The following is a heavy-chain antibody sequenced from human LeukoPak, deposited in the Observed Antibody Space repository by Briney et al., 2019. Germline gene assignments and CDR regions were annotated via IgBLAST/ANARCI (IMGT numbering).Heavy chain of an antibody. J-gene: IGHJ4*02. CDR1: GGSISSYY. Sequence: SETLSLTCTVSGGSISSYYWSWIRQPPGKGLEWIGYIYYSGSTNYNPSLKSRVTISLDTSKNQFSLKLSSVTAADTAVYYCARGVVAAAGRTFDFWGQGTLVTVSS. D-gene: IGHD6-13*01. CDR2: IYYSGST. V-gene: IGHV4-59*01. CDR3: ARGVVAAAGRTFDF.